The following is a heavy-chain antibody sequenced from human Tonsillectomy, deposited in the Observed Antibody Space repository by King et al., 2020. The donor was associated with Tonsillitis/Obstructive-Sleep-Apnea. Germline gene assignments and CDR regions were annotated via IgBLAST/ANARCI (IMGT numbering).Heavy chain of an antibody. CDR1: GYTLTELS. CDR3: ATAPIAAATSIFAY. Sequence: QLVQSGAEVRKPGASVKVSCKVSGYTLTELSMHWVRQTPGKGLEWMGNFDPEDGETIYAQRFQGRVTMTEDTSTDTAYMELSSLRSEDTAVYYCATAPIAAATSIFAYWGQGTLVTVSS. CDR2: FDPEDGET. D-gene: IGHD6-13*01. J-gene: IGHJ4*02. V-gene: IGHV1-24*01.